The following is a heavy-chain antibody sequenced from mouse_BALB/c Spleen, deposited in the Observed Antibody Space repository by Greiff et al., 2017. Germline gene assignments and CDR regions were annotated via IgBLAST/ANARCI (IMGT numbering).Heavy chain of an antibody. V-gene: IGHV6-6*02. CDR3: TRLPLDY. J-gene: IGHJ2*01. Sequence: EVQLVESGGGLVQPGGSMKLSCVASGFTFSNYWMNWVRQSPEKGLEWVAEIRLKSNNYATHYAESVKGRFTISRDDSKSSVYLQMNNLRAEDTGIYYCTRLPLDYWGQGTTLTVSS. CDR2: IRLKSNNYAT. D-gene: IGHD6-1*01. CDR1: GFTFSNYW.